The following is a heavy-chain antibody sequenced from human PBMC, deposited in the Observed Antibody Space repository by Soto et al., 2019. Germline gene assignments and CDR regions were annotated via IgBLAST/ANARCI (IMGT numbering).Heavy chain of an antibody. CDR1: GGSISSSNW. J-gene: IGHJ3*02. Sequence: SETLSLTCAVSGGSISSSNWWSWVRQPPGKGLEWIGEIYHSGSTNYNPSLKSRVTISVDKSKNQFSLKLSSVTAADTAVYYCARVGRYCSGGSCYFDAFDIWGQGTMVTVSS. CDR2: IYHSGST. D-gene: IGHD2-15*01. V-gene: IGHV4-4*02. CDR3: ARVGRYCSGGSCYFDAFDI.